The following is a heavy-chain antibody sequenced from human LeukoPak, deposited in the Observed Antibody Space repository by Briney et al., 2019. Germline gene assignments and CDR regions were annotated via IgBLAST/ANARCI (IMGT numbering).Heavy chain of an antibody. CDR3: ARGHVAGSDRHWDY. J-gene: IGHJ4*02. CDR2: IISDGSSI. CDR1: DFPFSSRW. D-gene: IGHD6-19*01. V-gene: IGHV3-74*01. Sequence: GGSLRLSCATSDFPFSSRWMHWVRQAPGKGLVWVSRIISDGSSISYADSVKGRFTISRDNAKNTVYLQMNSLRAEDTAVYYCARGHVAGSDRHWDYWGQGALVTVSS.